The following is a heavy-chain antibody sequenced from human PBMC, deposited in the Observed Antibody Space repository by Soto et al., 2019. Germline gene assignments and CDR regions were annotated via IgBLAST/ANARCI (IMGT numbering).Heavy chain of an antibody. CDR1: GDSISSYY. Sequence: SETLSLTCTVSGDSISSYYCSWIRQPPWKGLEWIGCIYYIGNTNYNPSLKSRVTMSVDTSQNQFSLKLTSVTAADTAVYYCARLGVMVRGIYNWFDPWGQGTLVAVSS. V-gene: IGHV4-59*01. J-gene: IGHJ5*02. D-gene: IGHD3-10*01. CDR3: ARLGVMVRGIYNWFDP. CDR2: IYYIGNT.